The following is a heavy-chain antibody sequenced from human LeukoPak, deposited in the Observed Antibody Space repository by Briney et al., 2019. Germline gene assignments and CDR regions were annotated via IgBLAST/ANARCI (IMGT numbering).Heavy chain of an antibody. V-gene: IGHV4-4*02. Sequence: SSGTLSLTCGVSGGSITNTNYWTWVRQPPGKGLEWIGEVNLQGSTNYNPSLMGRVAISVDTSENHISLQLTSVTAADTAVYYCAREGGPYRPLDYSGQRTLVTVSS. CDR2: VNLQGST. CDR3: AREGGPYRPLDY. CDR1: GGSITNTNY. J-gene: IGHJ4*02.